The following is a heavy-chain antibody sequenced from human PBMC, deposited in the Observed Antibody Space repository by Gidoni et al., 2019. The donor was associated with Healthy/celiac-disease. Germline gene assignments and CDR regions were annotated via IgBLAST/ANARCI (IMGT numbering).Heavy chain of an antibody. V-gene: IGHV3-23*01. Sequence: EVQLLESGGGLVQPGGSLRLSCAASGFTFSSYAMSWVRQAQGKGLGWVSASSGSGGSTYYADSVKGRFTISRDNSKNTLYLQMNSLRAEDTAVYYCAKDPGGIVVVVAATPDYWGQGTLVTVSS. CDR3: AKDPGGIVVVVAATPDY. D-gene: IGHD2-15*01. J-gene: IGHJ4*02. CDR1: GFTFSSYA. CDR2: SSGSGGST.